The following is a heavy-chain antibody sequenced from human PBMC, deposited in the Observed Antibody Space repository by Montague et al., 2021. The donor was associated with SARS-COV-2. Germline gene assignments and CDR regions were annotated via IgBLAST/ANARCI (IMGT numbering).Heavy chain of an antibody. Sequence: STNYNPLLKSRVTMSLATSKNQFSLKLRSATAADTAVYYCARGSFGMGAFDIWAQGTMVTVSS. V-gene: IGHV4-4*07. J-gene: IGHJ3*02. D-gene: IGHD1-14*01. CDR3: ARGSFGMGAFDI. CDR2: ST.